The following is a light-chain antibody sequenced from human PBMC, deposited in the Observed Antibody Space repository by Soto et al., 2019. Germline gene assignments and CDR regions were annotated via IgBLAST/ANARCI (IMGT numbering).Light chain of an antibody. CDR1: SSDVGGYNY. Sequence: QSVLTQPPSASGSLGQSVTISCTGTSSDVGGYNYVSWYQQHPGKAPKLMIYEVTKRPSGVPDRCSGSKSGNTASLTVSGLQAEDEADYYCSSYAGSNRVFGTGTKVTVL. J-gene: IGLJ1*01. CDR2: EVT. V-gene: IGLV2-8*01. CDR3: SSYAGSNRV.